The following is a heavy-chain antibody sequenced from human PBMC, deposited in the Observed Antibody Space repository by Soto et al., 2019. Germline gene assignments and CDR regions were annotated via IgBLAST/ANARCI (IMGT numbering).Heavy chain of an antibody. CDR1: GFSFSSYA. D-gene: IGHD3-22*01. CDR3: AKDQVEGYYDTGRSQGS. CDR2: ISGSGGGT. Sequence: EVQLLESGGGLVQPGGSLRLSCAASGFSFSSYAMSWVRQAPGKGLDWVSTISGSGGGTYYADSVKGRFTISRDNSKNTLYLQMNSLRAEDTAVYYCAKDQVEGYYDTGRSQGSWGQGTLVTVSS. J-gene: IGHJ5*02. V-gene: IGHV3-23*01.